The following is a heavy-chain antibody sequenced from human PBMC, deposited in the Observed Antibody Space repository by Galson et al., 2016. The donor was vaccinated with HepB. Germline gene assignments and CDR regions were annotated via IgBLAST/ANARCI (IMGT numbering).Heavy chain of an antibody. Sequence: SLRLSCAASGFTFSWFGVHWVRQAPGKGLEWVAAISYDGVAVILYDASDKYYADSVKGRFTISRDNAKNSLYLQMNSLRAEDTAVYYCARGDIVGAIFDYWGQGTLVTVSS. CDR3: ARGDIVGAIFDY. D-gene: IGHD1-26*01. J-gene: IGHJ4*02. CDR1: GFTFSWFG. V-gene: IGHV3-30*03. CDR2: ILYDASDK.